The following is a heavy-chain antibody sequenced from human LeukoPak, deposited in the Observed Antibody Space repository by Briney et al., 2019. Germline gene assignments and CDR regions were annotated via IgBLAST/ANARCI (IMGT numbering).Heavy chain of an antibody. CDR2: IRYDSRII. CDR1: GFSFSFYG. CDR3: AKNDYGTDSDFYYMDF. V-gene: IGHV3-30*02. D-gene: IGHD3/OR15-3a*01. Sequence: GGSLRLSCTTSGFSFSFYGIHRVRQAPGKGLAWVAFIRYDSRIIHYADSVKGRFTISRDNSKNTVFLQMNSLKIEDTAVYYCAKNDYGTDSDFYYMDFWGKGTKVTVSS. J-gene: IGHJ6*03.